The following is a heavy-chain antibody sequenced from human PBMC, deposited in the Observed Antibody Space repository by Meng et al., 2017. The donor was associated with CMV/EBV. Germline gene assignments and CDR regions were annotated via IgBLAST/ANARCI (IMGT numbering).Heavy chain of an antibody. Sequence: ASVKVSCKASGYTFTSYYMHWVRQAPGQGLEWMGIINPSGGSTSYAQKFQGRVTTTRDTSTSTAYMELRSLRSDDTAVYYCARDEGYDFWSGYYTGYFDYWGQGTLVTVSS. CDR2: INPSGGST. CDR3: ARDEGYDFWSGYYTGYFDY. V-gene: IGHV1-46*01. J-gene: IGHJ4*02. D-gene: IGHD3-3*01. CDR1: GYTFTSYY.